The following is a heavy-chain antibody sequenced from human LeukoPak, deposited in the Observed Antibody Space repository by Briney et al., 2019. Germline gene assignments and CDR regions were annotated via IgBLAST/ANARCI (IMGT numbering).Heavy chain of an antibody. CDR2: FSGRGSST. CDR3: AKRQRNILTSKSEYYFDS. CDR1: GFTFSSYA. D-gene: IGHD3-9*01. Sequence: GGSLRPSCAASGFTFSSYAMSWVRQAPGKGLEWVSTFSGRGSSTYYADSVKGRFTISRDNSKNTLYLQMNSLRAEDTAVYYCAKRQRNILTSKSEYYFDSWGQGTLVTVSS. V-gene: IGHV3-23*01. J-gene: IGHJ4*02.